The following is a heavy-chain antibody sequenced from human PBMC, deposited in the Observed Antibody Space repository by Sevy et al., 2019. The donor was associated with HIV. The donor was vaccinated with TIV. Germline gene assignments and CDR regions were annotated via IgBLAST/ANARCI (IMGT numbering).Heavy chain of an antibody. CDR3: AKVAGSGTYYSGDFDF. J-gene: IGHJ4*02. CDR2: ISSSGRTT. D-gene: IGHD3-10*01. V-gene: IGHV3-23*01. CDR1: GLTFVNYA. Sequence: GGSLRLSCEVSGLTFVNYAMSGIRQAPGKGLEWVSGISSSGRTTYYADSVKGRFTISRENSKNTLYLQMNSLRAEDTAIYYCAKVAGSGTYYSGDFDFWGQGTLVTVSS.